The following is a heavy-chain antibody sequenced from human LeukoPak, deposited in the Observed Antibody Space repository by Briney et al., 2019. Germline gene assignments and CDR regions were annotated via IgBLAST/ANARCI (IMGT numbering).Heavy chain of an antibody. V-gene: IGHV3-23*01. CDR1: GFSFSTYA. J-gene: IGHJ5*02. Sequence: GGSLRLSCAASGFSFSTYAMTWVRQMPGGGLQWVSAISAGGATYYADSVKGRFTISRDNSRSTLYLQMNSLRADDTAFYYCAKIPTGRREEWFDPWGQGTLVTVSS. CDR2: ISAGGAT. D-gene: IGHD1-26*01. CDR3: AKIPTGRREEWFDP.